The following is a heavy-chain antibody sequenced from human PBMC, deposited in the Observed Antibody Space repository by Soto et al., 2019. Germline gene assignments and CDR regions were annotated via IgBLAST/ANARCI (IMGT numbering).Heavy chain of an antibody. CDR3: ARREIQGPIDY. Sequence: QVQLQESGPGLVKPSDTLSLTCAVSGYSISSSNWWGWIRQPPGKGLEWIGYIYYSGTTYYNPSLKXRVPLSXXTSKNQFSLKLTSVTAVDTAVYYCARREIQGPIDYWGQGTLVTVSS. V-gene: IGHV4-28*01. CDR1: GYSISSSNW. CDR2: IYYSGTT. D-gene: IGHD1-26*01. J-gene: IGHJ4*02.